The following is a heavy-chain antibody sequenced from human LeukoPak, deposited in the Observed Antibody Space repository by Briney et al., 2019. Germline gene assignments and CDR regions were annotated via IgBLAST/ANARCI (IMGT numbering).Heavy chain of an antibody. CDR3: GRLTSDINMFGGVTPDYYYMDV. Sequence: GSLRLSCAASGFTFSSYGMHWVRQAPGKGLEWIGEINHSGSTNYNPSLKSRVTISVDTSKKQFSLKLSSVTAADTAVYYCGRLTSDINMFGGVTPDYYYMDVWGKGTTVTISS. CDR2: INHSGST. J-gene: IGHJ6*03. CDR1: GFTFSSYG. D-gene: IGHD3-10*01. V-gene: IGHV4-34*01.